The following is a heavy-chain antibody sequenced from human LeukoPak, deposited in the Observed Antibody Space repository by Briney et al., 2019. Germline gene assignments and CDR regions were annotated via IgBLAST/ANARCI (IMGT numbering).Heavy chain of an antibody. CDR2: INWNGGST. CDR1: GSTFDDYG. D-gene: IGHD3-22*01. V-gene: IGHV3-20*04. J-gene: IGHJ4*02. Sequence: RPGGSLRLSCAASGSTFDDYGMSWVRQAPGKGLEWVSGINWNGGSTGYADSVKGRFTISRDNAKNSLYLQMNSLRAEDTAAYYCARDVGEEHYYDSSGPIIGWGQGTLVTVSS. CDR3: ARDVGEEHYYDSSGPIIG.